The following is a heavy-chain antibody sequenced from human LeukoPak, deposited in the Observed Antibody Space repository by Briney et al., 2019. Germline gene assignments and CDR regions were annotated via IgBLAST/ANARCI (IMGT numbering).Heavy chain of an antibody. D-gene: IGHD2-15*01. Sequence: PSETLSLTCAVYGGSFSGYYWSWIRQPPGKGLEWIGEINHSGSTNYNPSLKSRVTISVDTSKNQFSLKLSSVTAADTAVYYCAKGSRPVVAATFFHYWGQGTLVTVSS. CDR3: AKGSRPVVAATFFHY. CDR2: INHSGST. J-gene: IGHJ4*02. V-gene: IGHV4-34*01. CDR1: GGSFSGYY.